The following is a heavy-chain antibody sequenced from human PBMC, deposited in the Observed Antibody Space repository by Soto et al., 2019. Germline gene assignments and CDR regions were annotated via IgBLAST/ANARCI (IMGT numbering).Heavy chain of an antibody. Sequence: GGSLRLSCAASGFTFRGNAMYWVRQPPGKGLEWVSTVSGSGATTYYADSVKGRFTISRDNSGTILWLQMNSLRTDDTAVYYCARDLAAGLLRDYPNYGLDVWGQGTTVTVSS. CDR1: GFTFRGNA. J-gene: IGHJ6*02. CDR3: ARDLAAGLLRDYPNYGLDV. V-gene: IGHV3-23*01. CDR2: VSGSGATT. D-gene: IGHD2-15*01.